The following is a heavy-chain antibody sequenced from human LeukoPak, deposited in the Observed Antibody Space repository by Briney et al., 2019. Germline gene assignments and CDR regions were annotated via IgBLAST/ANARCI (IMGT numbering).Heavy chain of an antibody. CDR2: INAGNGNT. D-gene: IGHD2-2*01. Sequence: ASVKVSCKASGYTFTSHAMHWVRPAPGQRLEWMGWINAGNGNTKYSQKFQGRVTITRDTSASTAYMELSSLRSEDTAVYYCARAPALIVVVPALDYWGQGTLVTVSS. V-gene: IGHV1-3*01. CDR3: ARAPALIVVVPALDY. CDR1: GYTFTSHA. J-gene: IGHJ4*02.